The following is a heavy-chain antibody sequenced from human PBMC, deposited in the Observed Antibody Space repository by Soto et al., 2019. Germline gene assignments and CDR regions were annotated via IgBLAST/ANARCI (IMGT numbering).Heavy chain of an antibody. V-gene: IGHV4-39*01. CDR3: ARRTAVAGKRGSEYGMDV. Sequence: QLQLQESGPGLVKPSETLSLTCTVSGGSISSSSYYWGWIRQPPGKGLEWIGSIYYSGSTYYNPSLKSRVTITVDTSKNQFSQKLSSVTAADTAVYYCARRTAVAGKRGSEYGMDVWGQGTTVTVSS. D-gene: IGHD6-19*01. J-gene: IGHJ6*02. CDR2: IYYSGST. CDR1: GGSISSSSYY.